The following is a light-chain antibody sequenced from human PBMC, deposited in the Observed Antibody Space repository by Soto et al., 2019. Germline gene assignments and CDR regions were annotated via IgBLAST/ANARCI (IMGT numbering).Light chain of an antibody. CDR1: SSDVGAYIY. V-gene: IGLV2-11*01. CDR2: DVI. J-gene: IGLJ1*01. CDR3: CSYAGSYTYV. Sequence: QSALTQPRSVSGSPGQSVTVSCTGTSSDVGAYIYVSWYQQHPGKAPKLIIYDVIKRPSGVPDRFSGSKSGNTASLTISGLQAEDEADYYCCSYAGSYTYVFGTGTKVTVL.